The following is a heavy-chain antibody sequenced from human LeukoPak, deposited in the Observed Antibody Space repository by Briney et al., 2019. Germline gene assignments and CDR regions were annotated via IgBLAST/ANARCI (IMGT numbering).Heavy chain of an antibody. V-gene: IGHV3-7*01. Sequence: GGSLRLSCAASGFTFSSYWMSWVRQAPGKGLEWVANIKQDGSEKYYVDSVKGRFTIPRDNAKNSLYLQMNSLRAEDTAVYYCAVTVQDCSSTSCPFDYWGQGTLVTVSS. CDR1: GFTFSSYW. J-gene: IGHJ4*02. D-gene: IGHD2-2*01. CDR3: AVTVQDCSSTSCPFDY. CDR2: IKQDGSEK.